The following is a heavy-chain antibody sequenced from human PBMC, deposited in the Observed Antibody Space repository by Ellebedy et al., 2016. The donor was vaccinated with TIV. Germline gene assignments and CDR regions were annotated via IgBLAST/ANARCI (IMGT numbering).Heavy chain of an antibody. CDR3: ARGPGGYVDY. CDR2: IYYSGST. CDR1: GGSISSYY. D-gene: IGHD3-10*01. V-gene: IGHV4-59*01. Sequence: AGSLRLSXTVSGGSISSYYWSWIRQPPGKGLEWIGYIYYSGSTNYNPSPKSRVTISVDTSKNQFSLKLSSVTAADTAVYYCARGPGGYVDYWGQGTLVTVSS. J-gene: IGHJ4*02.